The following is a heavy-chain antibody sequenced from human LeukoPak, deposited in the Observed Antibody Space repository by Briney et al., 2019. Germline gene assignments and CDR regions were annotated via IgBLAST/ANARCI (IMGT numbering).Heavy chain of an antibody. CDR3: AKDNRRHYTSGPNPDSLH. CDR2: ISWNSGSI. J-gene: IGHJ4*02. D-gene: IGHD6-19*01. V-gene: IGHV3-9*01. Sequence: PGGSLRLSCAASGFTVSSNYMNWVRQPPGKGLEWVSGISWNSGSIDYADSVKGRFTISRDNAKNSLYLQMNSLRVEDTAFYYCAKDNRRHYTSGPNPDSLHWGQGALVTVSS. CDR1: GFTVSSNY.